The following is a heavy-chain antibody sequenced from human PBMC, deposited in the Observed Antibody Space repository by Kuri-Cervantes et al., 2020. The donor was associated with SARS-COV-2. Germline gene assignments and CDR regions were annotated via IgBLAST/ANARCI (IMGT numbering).Heavy chain of an antibody. CDR1: GGSISSDGYT. J-gene: IGHJ5*02. V-gene: IGHV4-30-2*01. CDR3: ARDPNANHNNWFDP. D-gene: IGHD4/OR15-4a*01. CDR2: IYHSGST. Sequence: LRLSCAVSGGSISSDGYTWSWIRQPPGKGLEWIGYIYHSGSTYYNPSLKSRVTISVDTSKNQFSLKLSSVTAADTAVYYCARDPNANHNNWFDPWGQGTLVTVSS.